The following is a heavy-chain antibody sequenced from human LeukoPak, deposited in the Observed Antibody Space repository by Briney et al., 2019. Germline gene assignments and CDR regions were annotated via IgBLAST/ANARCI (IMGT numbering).Heavy chain of an antibody. J-gene: IGHJ4*02. D-gene: IGHD3-10*01. V-gene: IGHV3-23*01. Sequence: GGSLRLCCAASGFTFSSYAMSWVRQAPGRGLEWVSGISTSGNTYHADSVKGRFTISRDNSKNTVFLQMNSLRADDTAVYYCARSGQCDSWGQGTLVTVSS. CDR3: ARSGQCDS. CDR1: GFTFSSYA. CDR2: ISTSGNT.